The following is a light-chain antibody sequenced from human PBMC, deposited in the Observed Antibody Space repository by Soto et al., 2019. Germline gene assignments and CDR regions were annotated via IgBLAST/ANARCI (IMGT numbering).Light chain of an antibody. J-gene: IGLJ2*01. CDR1: SGDVGTYNY. CDR2: EVT. V-gene: IGLV2-14*01. CDR3: KSYTSSDTLI. Sequence: QSALTQPASVSGSRGQSITISCTGTSGDVGTYNYVSWYQQHPGKAPKLIIYEVTNRPSGVSDRFSGSKSGNTASLTISGLQDEDEADYHCKSYTSSDTLIFGGGTKLTVL.